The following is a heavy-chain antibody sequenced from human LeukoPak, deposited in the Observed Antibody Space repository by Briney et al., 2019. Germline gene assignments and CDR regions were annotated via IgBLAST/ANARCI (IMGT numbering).Heavy chain of an antibody. CDR2: ISGSGGST. D-gene: IGHD2-2*01. CDR3: AKGRAAAYYSDY. Sequence: GGSLRLSCAASGFTFTSYPMSWVRQAPGKGLEWVSSISGSGGSTYYADSVKGRFTISRDNSNNTLYLQMSSLRAEDTAVYYCAKGRAAAYYSDYWGQGTLVTVSS. V-gene: IGHV3-23*01. CDR1: GFTFTSYP. J-gene: IGHJ4*02.